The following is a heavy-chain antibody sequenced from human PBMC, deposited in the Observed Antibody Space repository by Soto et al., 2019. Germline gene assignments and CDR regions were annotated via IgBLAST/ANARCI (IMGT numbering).Heavy chain of an antibody. V-gene: IGHV3-9*01. D-gene: IGHD2-2*02. J-gene: IGHJ5*02. CDR1: GFTFDDYA. Sequence: LRLSCAASGFTFDDYAMHWVRQAPGKGLEWVSGISWNSGSIGYADSVKGRFTISRDNAKNSLHLQMNSLRAEDTALYYCAGFPQDIVVVPAAIPWGQGTLVTVSS. CDR3: AGFPQDIVVVPAAIP. CDR2: ISWNSGSI.